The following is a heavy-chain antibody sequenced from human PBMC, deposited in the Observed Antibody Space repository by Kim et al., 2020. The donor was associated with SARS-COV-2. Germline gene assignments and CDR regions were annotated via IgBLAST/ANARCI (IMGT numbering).Heavy chain of an antibody. V-gene: IGHV4-39*01. CDR3: ARLRVYDFWSGYFSYFDY. CDR1: GGSISSSSYY. Sequence: SETLSLTCTVSGGSISSSSYYWGWIRQPPGKGLEWIGSIYYSGSTYYNPSLKSRVTISVDTSKNQFSLKLSSVTAADTAVYYCARLRVYDFWSGYFSYFDYWGQGTLVTVSS. J-gene: IGHJ4*02. D-gene: IGHD3-3*01. CDR2: IYYSGST.